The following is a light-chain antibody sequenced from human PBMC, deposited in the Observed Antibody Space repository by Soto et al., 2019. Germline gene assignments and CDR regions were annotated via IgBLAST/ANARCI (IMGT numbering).Light chain of an antibody. Sequence: DIQMTQSPSSLSASVVYRVTITFRASQSISYYLNWYQQKPGRAPRLLIYTTSSLQSGVPSKFSGSASGTDFTLTISSLQPEDFATYYCQQSYTTPWKCGQGTKVDIK. J-gene: IGKJ1*01. V-gene: IGKV1-39*01. CDR2: TTS. CDR1: QSISYY. CDR3: QQSYTTPWK.